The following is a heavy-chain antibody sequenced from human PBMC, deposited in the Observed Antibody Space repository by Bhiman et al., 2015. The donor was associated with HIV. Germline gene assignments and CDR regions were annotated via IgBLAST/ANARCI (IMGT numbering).Heavy chain of an antibody. V-gene: IGHV3-9*01. Sequence: EVQLVEYGGGSVRPGGSLRLSCATSGFNLGNYAMHWVRQAPGKGLEWVSGIGWDSDSRGYVDSVKGRFFISRDNAKNSLYLQMNSLRAEDTAVYYCAREFTGYSSSNFDYWGQGTLVTVSS. CDR1: GFNLGNYA. CDR2: IGWDSDSR. CDR3: AREFTGYSSSNFDY. D-gene: IGHD6-13*01. J-gene: IGHJ4*02.